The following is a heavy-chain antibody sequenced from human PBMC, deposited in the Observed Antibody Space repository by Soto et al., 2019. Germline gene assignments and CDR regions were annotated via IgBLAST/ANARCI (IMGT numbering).Heavy chain of an antibody. D-gene: IGHD3-22*01. CDR1: GFTFDDYA. V-gene: IGHV3-9*01. CDR2: ISWNSGTI. J-gene: IGHJ4*02. Sequence: EVQLVESGGGLVQPGRSLRLSCAASGFTFDDYAMHWVRQAPGKSLEWVSGISWNSGTIGYADSVKGRFTISRDNAKNSLYLQMDSLRAEDTALYYCAKDRTGSGYYFDYWGQGTLVTVSS. CDR3: AKDRTGSGYYFDY.